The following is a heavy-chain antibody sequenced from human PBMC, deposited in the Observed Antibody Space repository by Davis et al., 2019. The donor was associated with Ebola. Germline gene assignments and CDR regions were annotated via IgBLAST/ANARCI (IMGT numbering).Heavy chain of an antibody. CDR3: AKARYCSGGSCFYFDY. CDR2: ISWNSGRI. D-gene: IGHD2-15*01. Sequence: SLKISCAASGFTFSSYGMHWVRQAPGKGLEWVSGISWNSGRIGYADSVKGRFTISRDNAKNSLYLQMNSLRAEDTALYYCAKARYCSGGSCFYFDYWGQGTLVTVSS. J-gene: IGHJ4*02. V-gene: IGHV3-9*01. CDR1: GFTFSSYG.